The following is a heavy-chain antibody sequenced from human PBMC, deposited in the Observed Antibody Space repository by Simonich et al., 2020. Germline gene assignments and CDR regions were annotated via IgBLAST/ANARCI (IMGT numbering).Heavy chain of an antibody. Sequence: EVQLVESGGGLVQPGGSLRLSCAASGFTFSSYWMSWGSQAPGKGLEWVAKIKQDGSEKYYVDSVKGRFTNSRDNAKNSRYLKMNSLRAEDTAVYYCARDGLGTAYYYYMDVWGKGTTVTVSS. CDR3: ARDGLGTAYYYYMDV. V-gene: IGHV3-7*01. J-gene: IGHJ6*03. CDR1: GFTFSSYW. D-gene: IGHD7-27*01. CDR2: IKQDGSEK.